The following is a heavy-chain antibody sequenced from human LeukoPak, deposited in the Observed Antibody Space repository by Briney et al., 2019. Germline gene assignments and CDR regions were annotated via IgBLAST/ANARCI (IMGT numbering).Heavy chain of an antibody. CDR1: GYTFTSYD. J-gene: IGHJ4*02. Sequence: ASVKVSCKASGYTFTSYDINWVRQATGQGPEWMGWMNPNSGNTGYVQRFQGRVTMTRSTSISTAYMELNSLRSEDTAVYFCGRGRGNGRPENYFDYWGQGTLVTVSS. D-gene: IGHD2-8*01. CDR2: MNPNSGNT. CDR3: GRGRGNGRPENYFDY. V-gene: IGHV1-8*01.